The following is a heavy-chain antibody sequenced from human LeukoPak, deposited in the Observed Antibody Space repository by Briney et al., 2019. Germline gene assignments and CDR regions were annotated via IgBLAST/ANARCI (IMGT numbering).Heavy chain of an antibody. CDR3: AKVLGVDITMFSSGKYNGRDAFDI. V-gene: IGHV1-46*01. J-gene: IGHJ3*02. CDR2: INPSGGST. Sequence: ASVKVSCKASGYTFTSYYMHWVRQAPGQGLEWMGIINPSGGSTSYAQKFQGRVTMTRDMSTSTVYMELSSLRSEDTAVYYCAKVLGVDITMFSSGKYNGRDAFDIWGQGTMVTVSS. CDR1: GYTFTSYY. D-gene: IGHD5-18*01.